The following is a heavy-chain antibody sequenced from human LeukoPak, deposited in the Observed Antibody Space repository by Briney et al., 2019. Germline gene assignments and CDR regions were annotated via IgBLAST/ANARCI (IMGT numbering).Heavy chain of an antibody. CDR2: FDPEDGET. V-gene: IGHV1-24*01. CDR1: GYTLTELS. D-gene: IGHD4-23*01. J-gene: IGHJ4*02. Sequence: ASVKVFCKVSGYTLTELSMHWVRQAPGKGLEWMGGFDPEDGETIYAQKFQGRVTMTEDTSTDTAYMELSSLRSEDTAVYYCATNVAAWTVGVGELGDPQYFDYWGQGTLVTVSS. CDR3: ATNVAAWTVGVGELGDPQYFDY.